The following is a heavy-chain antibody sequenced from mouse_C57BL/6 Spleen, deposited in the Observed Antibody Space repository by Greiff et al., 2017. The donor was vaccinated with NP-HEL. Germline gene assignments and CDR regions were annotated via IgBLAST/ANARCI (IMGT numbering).Heavy chain of an antibody. V-gene: IGHV1-26*01. J-gene: IGHJ2*01. D-gene: IGHD1-1*01. CDR2: INPNNGGT. Sequence: VQLQQSGPELVKPGASVKISCKASGYTFTDYYMNWVKQSHGKSLEWIGDINPNNGGTSYNQKFKGKATLTVDKSSSTAYMELRSLTSEDSAVYYCAVRYGDYWGQGTTLTVSS. CDR3: AVRYGDY. CDR1: GYTFTDYY.